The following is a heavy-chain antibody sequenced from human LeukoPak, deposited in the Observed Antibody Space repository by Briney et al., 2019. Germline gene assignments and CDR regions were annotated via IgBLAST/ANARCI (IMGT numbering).Heavy chain of an antibody. D-gene: IGHD5-24*01. CDR1: GFTFSSYA. Sequence: GGSLRLSCAASGFTFSSYAMSWVRQAPGKGLEWVSGISAHGASTYYADSVKGRFTISRDHSRNTLYLQMNSLRAEDTAVFYCAKGGPYTIKYYFDYWGQGTLVTASS. CDR3: AKGGPYTIKYYFDY. CDR2: ISAHGAST. V-gene: IGHV3-23*01. J-gene: IGHJ4*02.